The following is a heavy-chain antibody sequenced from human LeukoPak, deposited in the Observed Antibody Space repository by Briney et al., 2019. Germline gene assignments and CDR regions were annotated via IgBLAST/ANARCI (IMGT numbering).Heavy chain of an antibody. D-gene: IGHD6-13*01. J-gene: IGHJ4*02. CDR3: ARLVAAAGFDY. CDR2: INTDGSTT. CDR1: GFTFSSYW. V-gene: IGHV3-74*01. Sequence: GGSLRLSCAASGFTFSSYWMHWVRQAPGKGLVWVSRINTDGSTTSYADSVKGRFTISRDNARNTLYLQMNSLRAEDTAVYYCARLVAAAGFDYWGQGTLVTVSS.